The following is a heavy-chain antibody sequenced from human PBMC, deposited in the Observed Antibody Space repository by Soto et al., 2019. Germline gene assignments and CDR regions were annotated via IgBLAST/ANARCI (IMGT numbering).Heavy chain of an antibody. Sequence: GGSLRLSCAASGFTFSSYGMHWVRQAPGKGLEWVAVISYDGSNKYYADSVKGRFTISRDNSKNTLYLQMNSLRAEDTAVYYCAKTPNWNYAYYFDYWGQGTLVTVSS. CDR3: AKTPNWNYAYYFDY. J-gene: IGHJ4*02. D-gene: IGHD1-7*01. CDR2: ISYDGSNK. CDR1: GFTFSSYG. V-gene: IGHV3-30*18.